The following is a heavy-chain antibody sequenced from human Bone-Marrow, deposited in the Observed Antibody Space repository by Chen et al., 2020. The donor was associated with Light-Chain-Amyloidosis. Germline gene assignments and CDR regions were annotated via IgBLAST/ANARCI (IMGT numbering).Heavy chain of an antibody. CDR2: INHSGST. J-gene: IGHJ6*03. Sequence: QVQLQQWGAGLLKPSETLSLTCAVYGGSFSGYYWSWIHQPPGKGLEWIGEINHSGSTNYNPSLKSRVTISVDTSKNQFSLKLSSVTAADTAVYYCARGGSTTGTYYYYMDVWGKGTTVTVSS. D-gene: IGHD1-1*01. CDR1: GGSFSGYY. V-gene: IGHV4-34*01. CDR3: ARGGSTTGTYYYYMDV.